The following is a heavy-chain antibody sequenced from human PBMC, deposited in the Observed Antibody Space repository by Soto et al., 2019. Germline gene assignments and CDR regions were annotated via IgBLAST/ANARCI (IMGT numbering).Heavy chain of an antibody. CDR2: ITPMCGTP. CDR3: ARDGTLYDRRAYYYLY. CDR1: GATFSSYT. Sequence: QVQLVQSGAEVKKPGSSVKVSCKASGATFSSYTITWVRQAPGQGLEWMGGITPMCGTPNYAQNFRGRVSSTADESTSTAYQELYNLRSEDTAMYFCARDGTLYDRRAYYYLYWGQGSLVTVSS. J-gene: IGHJ4*02. D-gene: IGHD3-22*01. V-gene: IGHV1-69*01.